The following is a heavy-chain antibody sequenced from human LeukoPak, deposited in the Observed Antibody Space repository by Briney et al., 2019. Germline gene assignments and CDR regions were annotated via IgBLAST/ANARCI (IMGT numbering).Heavy chain of an antibody. CDR1: GYSISSGYY. D-gene: IGHD3-3*01. Sequence: SPSETLSLTCTVSGYSISSGYYWGWIRQPPGKGLEWIGSIYHSGSTYYNPSLKSRVTISVDTSKNQFSLKLSSVTAADTVVYYCARVLYPPYYDFWSGYYTGYFDYWGQGTLVTVSS. J-gene: IGHJ4*02. CDR3: ARVLYPPYYDFWSGYYTGYFDY. V-gene: IGHV4-38-2*02. CDR2: IYHSGST.